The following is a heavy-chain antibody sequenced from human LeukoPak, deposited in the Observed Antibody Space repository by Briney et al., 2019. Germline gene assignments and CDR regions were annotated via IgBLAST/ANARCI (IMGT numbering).Heavy chain of an antibody. V-gene: IGHV4-31*03. Sequence: SETLSLTCTVSGGSISSGGYHWSWIRQHPGKGLEWIGHIYYSGTTYYNPSLKRRVTISIDTSKNQFSLKLSSVTAADTAVYHCATNAGGYREAPFDYWGQGTLVTVSS. D-gene: IGHD5-12*01. CDR1: GGSISSGGYH. CDR2: IYYSGTT. CDR3: ATNAGGYREAPFDY. J-gene: IGHJ4*02.